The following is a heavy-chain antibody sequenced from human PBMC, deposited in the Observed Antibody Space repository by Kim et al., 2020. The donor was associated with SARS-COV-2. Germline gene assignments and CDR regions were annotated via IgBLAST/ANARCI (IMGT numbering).Heavy chain of an antibody. Sequence: SETLSLTCAVYGESFSTYYWTWIRQSPGKGLEWIGEINDGGGTNYSPSLKSRVTISVETSKNQFSLKLRSVTAAGTGVYYCARGPNWFDPWGLGTLVTVSS. CDR1: GESFSTYY. J-gene: IGHJ5*02. CDR3: ARGPNWFDP. V-gene: IGHV4-34*01. CDR2: INDGGGT.